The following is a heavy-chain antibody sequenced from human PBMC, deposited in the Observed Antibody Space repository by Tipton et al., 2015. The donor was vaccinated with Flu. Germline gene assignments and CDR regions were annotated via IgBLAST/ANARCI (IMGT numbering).Heavy chain of an antibody. J-gene: IGHJ4*02. D-gene: IGHD3-10*01. Sequence: TLSLTCTVSGGSMNNYFWSSYYWSWIRQPAGKGLEWIGRIYSTGSTNYNPSVKSRVTMSVDTSKNQFSLKLSAVTAADTAVYYCARGSGSGTDVTFYFWGQGTLVTVSS. CDR1: GGSMNNYFWSSYY. CDR2: IYSTGST. V-gene: IGHV4-4*07. CDR3: ARGSGSGTDVTFYF.